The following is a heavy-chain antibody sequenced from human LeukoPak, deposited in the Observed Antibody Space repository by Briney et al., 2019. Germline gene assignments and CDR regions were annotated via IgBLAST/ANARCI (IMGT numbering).Heavy chain of an antibody. Sequence: PGGSLRLSCAASGFTVSSNYMNWVRQAPGKGLEWVSVIYSGGSTYYADSVKGRFTISRDNSKNTLYLQMNSLRAEDTAVYYCAREIMTMVVRYFQHWGQGTLVTVSS. D-gene: IGHD4-23*01. CDR2: IYSGGST. CDR1: GFTVSSNY. V-gene: IGHV3-53*01. J-gene: IGHJ1*01. CDR3: AREIMTMVVRYFQH.